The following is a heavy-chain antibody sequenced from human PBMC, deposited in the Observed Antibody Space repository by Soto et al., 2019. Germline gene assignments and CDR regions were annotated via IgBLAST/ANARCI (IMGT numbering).Heavy chain of an antibody. J-gene: IGHJ4*02. CDR2: ISGHNGNT. CDR3: ATDYYGSGSPRSTFFY. V-gene: IGHV1-18*01. D-gene: IGHD3-10*01. CDR1: GYNFTNYG. Sequence: ASVKVSCKASGYNFTNYGISWVRQAPGQGLEWMGWISGHNGNTNYAQKIQGRVTMTTDTSTSTAYMELRSLRSDDTAVYYCATDYYGSGSPRSTFFYWGQGTLVTVSS.